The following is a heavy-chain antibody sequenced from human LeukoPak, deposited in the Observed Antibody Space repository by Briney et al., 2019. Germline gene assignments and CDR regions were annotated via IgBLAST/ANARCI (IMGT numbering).Heavy chain of an antibody. CDR2: ISYSGST. D-gene: IGHD1-7*01. J-gene: IGHJ5*02. Sequence: SETLSLTCTVSGGSIRSTAYHWGWIRQPPGKGLEWIGSISYSGSTFYYPSLKSRVTISLDTSKNQFSLKLSSVTAADTAVYYCARSNNWNSNWFDPWGQGTLVTVSS. CDR1: GGSIRSTAYH. V-gene: IGHV4-39*07. CDR3: ARSNNWNSNWFDP.